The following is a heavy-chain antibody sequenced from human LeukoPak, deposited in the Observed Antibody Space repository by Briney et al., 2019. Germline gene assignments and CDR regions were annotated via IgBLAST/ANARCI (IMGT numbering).Heavy chain of an antibody. Sequence: GASVKVSCKASGYTFTSYDINWVRQATGQGLEWMGWMNPNSGNTGYAQKFQGRVTTTRNTSISTASMELSSLRSEDTAVYYCAREMATKAYVIDYWGQGTLVTVSS. CDR2: MNPNSGNT. J-gene: IGHJ4*02. V-gene: IGHV1-8*01. CDR3: AREMATKAYVIDY. CDR1: GYTFTSYD. D-gene: IGHD5-24*01.